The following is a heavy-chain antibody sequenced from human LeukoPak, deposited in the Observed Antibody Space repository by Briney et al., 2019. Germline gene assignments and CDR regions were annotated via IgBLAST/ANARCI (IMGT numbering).Heavy chain of an antibody. J-gene: IGHJ4*02. V-gene: IGHV3-15*05. CDR3: TTVTLRPVGL. CDR1: GFTFNDYA. CDR2: IKSKSDGGTT. D-gene: IGHD3-10*01. Sequence: PGGSLRLSCATSGFTFNDYAMYWVRQAPGKGLEWVGRIKSKSDGGTTDYAAPVKGRFTISRDDSKNTLFLQVNSLKIEDTAVYYCTTVTLRPVGLWGQGTLVTVSS.